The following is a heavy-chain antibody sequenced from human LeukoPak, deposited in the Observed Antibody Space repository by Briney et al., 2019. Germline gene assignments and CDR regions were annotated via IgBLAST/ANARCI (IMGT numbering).Heavy chain of an antibody. CDR2: IYPGDSDT. V-gene: IGHV5-51*01. CDR3: ARADSGSYLPTPYYFDY. Sequence: GESLKISCKGSGYSFTSYWIGWVRQMPGKGLEWMGIIYPGDSDTRYSPSFQGQVTISADKSISTAYLQWSSLKASDTAMYYCARADSGSYLPTPYYFDYWGQGTLVTVSS. CDR1: GYSFTSYW. J-gene: IGHJ4*02. D-gene: IGHD1-26*01.